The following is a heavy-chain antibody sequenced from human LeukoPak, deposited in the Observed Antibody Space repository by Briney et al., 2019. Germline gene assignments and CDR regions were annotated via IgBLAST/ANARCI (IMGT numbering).Heavy chain of an antibody. V-gene: IGHV1-69*13. CDR2: IIPMFGIA. J-gene: IGHJ4*02. D-gene: IGHD6-19*01. CDR1: GGTFSRYA. CDR3: ARDRPYTGGWRGFDY. Sequence: ASVKVSCKASGGTFSRYAISWVRQAPGQGLEWMGGIIPMFGIANYAQKFQGRVTITADESTSTAYMELSSLRSEDTAVYYCARDRPYTGGWRGFDYWGQGTLVTVSS.